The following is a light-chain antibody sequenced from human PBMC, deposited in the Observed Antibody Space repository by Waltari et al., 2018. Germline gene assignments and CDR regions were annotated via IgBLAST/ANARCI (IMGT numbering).Light chain of an antibody. CDR1: SNDVGNYNL. Sequence: QSALTQPASVSGSPGQSITIPCPGTSNDVGNYNLVPWYQQHPGKAPKLMIYEVTKRPSGVSNRFSGSKSGNTASLTISGLQADDEADYHCCSYAGSTTSLVFGGGTKLTVL. CDR3: CSYAGSTTSLV. J-gene: IGLJ2*01. V-gene: IGLV2-23*02. CDR2: EVT.